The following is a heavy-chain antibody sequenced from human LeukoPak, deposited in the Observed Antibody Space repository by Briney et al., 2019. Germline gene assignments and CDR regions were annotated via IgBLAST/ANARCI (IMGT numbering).Heavy chain of an antibody. CDR3: VEGGAARFDY. D-gene: IGHD5-18*01. J-gene: IGHJ4*02. Sequence: PGGTLRLSCAASGFTLSDYVMTCVRQAPGKGLEWVSSISTSSSYIYSADSVKGRFTISRDNSKNTLYLQINSLRAEDTAVYYCVEGGAARFDYWGQGTLVAVSS. CDR2: ISTSSSYI. CDR1: GFTLSDYV. V-gene: IGHV3-21*04.